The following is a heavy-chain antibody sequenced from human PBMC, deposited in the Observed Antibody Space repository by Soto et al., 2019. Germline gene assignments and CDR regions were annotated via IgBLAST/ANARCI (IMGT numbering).Heavy chain of an antibody. V-gene: IGHV1-3*01. Sequence: ASVKVSCKASGYTFTSYAMHWVRQAPGQRLEWMGWISAGNGNTKYSQKFQGRVTITRDTSASTAYMELSSLRSEDTAVYYCARVGLTTVTSFDYWGQGTLVTVSS. J-gene: IGHJ4*02. CDR3: ARVGLTTVTSFDY. CDR1: GYTFTSYA. D-gene: IGHD4-17*01. CDR2: ISAGNGNT.